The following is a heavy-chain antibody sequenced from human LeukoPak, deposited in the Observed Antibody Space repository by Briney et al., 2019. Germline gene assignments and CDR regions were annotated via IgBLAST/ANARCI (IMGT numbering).Heavy chain of an antibody. CDR3: ASGKGGATDYYYMDV. Sequence: ASVKVSCKAFGYTFTSNYMHWVRQAPGQGPEWMGVISPSGGSTTYAQKFQGRVTLTRDMSTRTAYMELSSLRSDDTAVYYCASGKGGATDYYYMDVWGKGTTVTISS. CDR1: GYTFTSNY. CDR2: ISPSGGST. J-gene: IGHJ6*03. V-gene: IGHV1-46*01. D-gene: IGHD1-26*01.